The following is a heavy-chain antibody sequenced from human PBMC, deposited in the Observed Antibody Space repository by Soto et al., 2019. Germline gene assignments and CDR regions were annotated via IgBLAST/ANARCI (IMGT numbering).Heavy chain of an antibody. CDR2: IYYSGST. CDR3: ARDECGDYSYNWFDP. Sequence: QVQLQESGPGLVKPSQTLSLTCTVSGGSISSGGYYWSWIRQHPGKGLEWIGYIYYSGSTYYNPSLKSRVTISVDTSKNQCSLKLSSVTAADTAVYYCARDECGDYSYNWFDPWGQGTLVTVSS. J-gene: IGHJ5*02. CDR1: GGSISSGGYY. V-gene: IGHV4-31*03. D-gene: IGHD4-17*01.